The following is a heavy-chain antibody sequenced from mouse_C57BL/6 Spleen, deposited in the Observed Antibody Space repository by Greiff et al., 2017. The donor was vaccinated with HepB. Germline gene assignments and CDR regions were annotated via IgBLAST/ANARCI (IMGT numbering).Heavy chain of an antibody. Sequence: QVHVKQPGAELVMPGASVKLSCKASGYTFTSYWMHWVKQRPGQGLEWIGEIDPSDSYTNYNQKFKGKSTLTVDKSSSTAYMQLSSLTSEDSAVYYCARAGDYYGSSYEYYFDYWGQGTTLTVSS. CDR3: ARAGDYYGSSYEYYFDY. J-gene: IGHJ2*01. CDR2: IDPSDSYT. CDR1: GYTFTSYW. V-gene: IGHV1-69*01. D-gene: IGHD1-1*01.